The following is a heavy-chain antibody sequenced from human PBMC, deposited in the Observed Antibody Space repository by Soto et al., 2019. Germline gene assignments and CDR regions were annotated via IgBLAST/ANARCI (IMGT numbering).Heavy chain of an antibody. D-gene: IGHD3-22*01. V-gene: IGHV4-30-2*01. Sequence: QLQLQESGSGLVKPSQTLSLTCAVSGGSISSGGYSWSWIRQPPGKGPQWIGYIYHSGSTYYNPSLRSRVTISVDRTKNQFSLKLSSVTAADTAVYYCASMSGGYDSRGYDYWGQGTLVTVSS. CDR3: ASMSGGYDSRGYDY. J-gene: IGHJ4*02. CDR2: IYHSGST. CDR1: GGSISSGGYS.